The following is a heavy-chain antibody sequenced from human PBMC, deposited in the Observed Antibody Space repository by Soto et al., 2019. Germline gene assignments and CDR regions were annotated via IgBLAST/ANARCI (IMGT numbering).Heavy chain of an antibody. D-gene: IGHD1-7*01. J-gene: IGHJ6*02. CDR3: ASLTGTTSYYYGMDV. CDR2: IDPSDSCT. V-gene: IGHV5-10-1*01. CDR1: GYSFTSYW. Sequence: GESLKISCKGSGYSFTSYWISWVRQMPGKGLEWMGRIDPSDSCTNYSPSFQGHVTISADKSISTAYLQWSSLKASDTAMYYCASLTGTTSYYYGMDVWGQGTTVTVSS.